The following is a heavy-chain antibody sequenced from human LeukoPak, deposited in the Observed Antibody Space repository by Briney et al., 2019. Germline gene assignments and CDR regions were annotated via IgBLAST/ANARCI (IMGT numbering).Heavy chain of an antibody. CDR1: GGSISSYY. V-gene: IGHV4-59*08. J-gene: IGHJ4*02. CDR3: AGTYYYDSSPTY. Sequence: SETLSLTCTVSGGSISSYYWSWIRQPPGKGLEWIGYIYYSGSTNCNPSLKSRVTISVDTSKNQFSLKLSSVTAADTAVYYCAGTYYYDSSPTYWGQGTLVTVSS. D-gene: IGHD3-22*01. CDR2: IYYSGST.